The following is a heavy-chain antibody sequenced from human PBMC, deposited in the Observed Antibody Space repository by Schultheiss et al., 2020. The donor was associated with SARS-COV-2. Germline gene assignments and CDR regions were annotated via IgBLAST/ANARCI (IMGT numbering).Heavy chain of an antibody. D-gene: IGHD3-3*01. V-gene: IGHV3-33*08. Sequence: GGSLRLSCAASGFTFSSYGMHWVRQTPGKGLEWVAVIWYDGSNKYYADSVKGRFTISRDNSKNTLYLQMNSLRAEDTAVYYCARESRYYDFWSAPTSYWFDPWGQGTLVTVSS. CDR3: ARESRYYDFWSAPTSYWFDP. CDR2: IWYDGSNK. J-gene: IGHJ5*02. CDR1: GFTFSSYG.